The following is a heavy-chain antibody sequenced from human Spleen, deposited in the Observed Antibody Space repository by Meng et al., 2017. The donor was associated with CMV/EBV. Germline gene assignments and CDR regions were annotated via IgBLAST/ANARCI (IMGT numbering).Heavy chain of an antibody. Sequence: YTFPKYGIICVRQAPGQGLAWMGLLGGYNGNTKYAQKVQGRVTMTTDTSTTTAYMELRSLRSDDTAVYYCAREGETQRGYYSPFDYWGPGTLVTVSS. CDR2: LGGYNGNT. J-gene: IGHJ4*02. V-gene: IGHV1-18*01. CDR3: AREGETQRGYYSPFDY. D-gene: IGHD2/OR15-2a*01. CDR1: YTFPKYG.